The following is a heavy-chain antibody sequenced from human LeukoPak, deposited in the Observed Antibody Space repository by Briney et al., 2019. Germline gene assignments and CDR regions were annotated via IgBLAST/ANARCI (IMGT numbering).Heavy chain of an antibody. D-gene: IGHD6-13*01. V-gene: IGHV4-34*01. CDR2: INHSGST. CDR1: GGSFSGYY. J-gene: IGHJ5*02. CDR3: ACRIAAAGTSWFDP. Sequence: SETLSLTCAVYGGSFSGYYWSWIRQPPGKGLEWIGEINHSGSTNYNPSLKSRVTISVDASKNQFSLKLSSVTAADTAVYYCACRIAAAGTSWFDPWGQGTLVTVSS.